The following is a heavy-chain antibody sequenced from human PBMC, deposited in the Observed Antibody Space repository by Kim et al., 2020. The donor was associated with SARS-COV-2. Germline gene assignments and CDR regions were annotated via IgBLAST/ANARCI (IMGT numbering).Heavy chain of an antibody. D-gene: IGHD1-26*01. Sequence: GSTYYADSVKGRFTISRDNSKNTLYLQMNSLRAEDTAVYYCAGSGRGPFGWGQGTLVTVSS. V-gene: IGHV3-23*01. J-gene: IGHJ4*02. CDR3: AGSGRGPFG. CDR2: GST.